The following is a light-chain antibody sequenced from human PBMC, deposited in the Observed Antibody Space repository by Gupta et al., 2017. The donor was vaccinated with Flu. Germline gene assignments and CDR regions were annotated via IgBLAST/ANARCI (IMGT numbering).Light chain of an antibody. V-gene: IGLV6-57*01. CDR2: DDN. CDR3: QSYDSSNYVV. CDR1: SGSIASND. J-gene: IGLJ2*01. Sequence: VTISCTRSSGSIASNDVQWYQQRPGSSHTTGILDDNQRPSGGPDRFSCSIDSSSNSASLTISGLKTEDEADYYCQSYDSSNYVVFGGGTKLTVL.